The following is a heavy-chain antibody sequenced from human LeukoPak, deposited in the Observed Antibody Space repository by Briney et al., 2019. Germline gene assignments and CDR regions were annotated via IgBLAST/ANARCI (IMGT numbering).Heavy chain of an antibody. CDR1: GYTFTGYY. CDR2: INPNSGGT. J-gene: IGHJ3*02. Sequence: ASVKVSCKASGYTFTGYYIHWVRQAPGQGLGWMGWINPNSGGTNYAQKFQGRVAMTRDTSISTAYMELSRLRSDDTAVYYCAHITGTTTAFDIWGQGTMVAVSS. D-gene: IGHD1-7*01. V-gene: IGHV1-2*02. CDR3: AHITGTTTAFDI.